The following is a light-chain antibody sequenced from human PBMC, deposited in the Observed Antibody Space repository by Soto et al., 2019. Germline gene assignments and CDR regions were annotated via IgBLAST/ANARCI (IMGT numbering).Light chain of an antibody. J-gene: IGLJ1*01. CDR3: QSYDSGLIGLI. CDR2: EGT. V-gene: IGLV2-23*01. Sequence: QSVLTQPASVSGSPGQSITISCTGTSSDVGTYNLVSWYQQLPGKAPELIIYEGTKRPSGVSNRFSGSKSGNTASLTLSWLQAEDEANYYCQSYDSGLIGLIFGTGTKVTVL. CDR1: SSDVGTYNL.